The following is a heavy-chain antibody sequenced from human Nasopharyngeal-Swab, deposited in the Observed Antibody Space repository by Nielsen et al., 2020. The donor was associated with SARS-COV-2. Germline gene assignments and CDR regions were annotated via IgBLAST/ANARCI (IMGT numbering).Heavy chain of an antibody. V-gene: IGHV3-48*03. D-gene: IGHD1-26*01. CDR2: ISSSGSTI. Sequence: GGSLRLSCAASGFTFSSYEMNWVRQAPGKGLEWVSYISSSGSTIYYADSVKGRFTISRDNAKNSLYLQMNSLRAEDTAVYYCARDHSGSYAYYSMDVWGQGTTVTVSS. J-gene: IGHJ6*02. CDR3: ARDHSGSYAYYSMDV. CDR1: GFTFSSYE.